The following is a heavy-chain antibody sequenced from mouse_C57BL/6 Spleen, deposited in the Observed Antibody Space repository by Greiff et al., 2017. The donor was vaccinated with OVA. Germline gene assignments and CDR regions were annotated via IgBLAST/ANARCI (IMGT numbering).Heavy chain of an antibody. CDR1: GYTFTSYW. V-gene: IGHV1-53*01. CDR3: AREGLGRDWFAY. D-gene: IGHD4-1*01. Sequence: QVQLQQPGTELVKPGASVKLSCKASGYTFTSYWMHWVKRRPGQGLEWIGNINPSNGGTNYNEKFKSKATLTVDKSSSTAYMQLSSLTSEDSAVYYCAREGLGRDWFAYWGQGTLVTVSA. CDR2: INPSNGGT. J-gene: IGHJ3*01.